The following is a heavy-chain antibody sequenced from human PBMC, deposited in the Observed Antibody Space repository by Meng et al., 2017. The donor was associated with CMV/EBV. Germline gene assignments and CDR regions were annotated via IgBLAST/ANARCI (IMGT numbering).Heavy chain of an antibody. CDR1: GFTFSSYG. V-gene: IGHV3-33*06. D-gene: IGHD3-3*01. Sequence: GGSLRLSCAASGFTFSSYGMHWVRQAPGKGLEWVAVIWYDGSNKYYADSVKGRFTISRDNSKNTLYLQMNSLRAEDTAVYYCAKVGPTIFGVVTHYYGMDVWGQGTTVTVSS. CDR3: AKVGPTIFGVVTHYYGMDV. CDR2: IWYDGSNK. J-gene: IGHJ6*02.